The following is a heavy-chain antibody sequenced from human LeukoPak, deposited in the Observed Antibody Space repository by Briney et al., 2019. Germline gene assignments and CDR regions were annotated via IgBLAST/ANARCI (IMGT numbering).Heavy chain of an antibody. CDR1: RFTLSSYG. Sequence: GRSLRHSCAASRFTLSSYGTHSGRQAPHKRLEWVAATSYDGSNRHYADSVKGRFTISRDNSKNTLYLLINSLRDEDTAVYYCCKRGHFYGSTDPYYIDYWGQGILVTVSS. V-gene: IGHV3-30*03. CDR3: CKRGHFYGSTDPYYIDY. J-gene: IGHJ4*02. D-gene: IGHD3-10*01. CDR2: TSYDGSNR.